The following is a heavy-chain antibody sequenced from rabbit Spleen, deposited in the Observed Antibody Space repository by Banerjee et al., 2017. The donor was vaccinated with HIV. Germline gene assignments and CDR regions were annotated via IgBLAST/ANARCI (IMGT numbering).Heavy chain of an antibody. CDR2: IYTSSGST. V-gene: IGHV1S45*01. D-gene: IGHD1-1*01. CDR3: ASTYGATGGGGATYFNL. CDR1: GFDLSSYYY. Sequence: QEQLEESGGGLVKPEGSLTLTCKASGFDLSSYYYMCWVRQAPGKGLELIACIYTSSGSTYYASWAKGRFTISKTSSTTVTLQMTSLTAADTAIYFCASTYGATGGGGATYFNLWGPGTLVTVS. J-gene: IGHJ4*01.